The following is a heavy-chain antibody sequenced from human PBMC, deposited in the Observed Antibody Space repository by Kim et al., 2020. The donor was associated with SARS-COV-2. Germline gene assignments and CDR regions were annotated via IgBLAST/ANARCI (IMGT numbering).Heavy chain of an antibody. V-gene: IGHV3-7*01. Sequence: VDSVKGRFTISRDNAKNSLDLQMNSLRAEDTAVYYCARDRKPSQYYGMDVWGQGTTVTVSS. J-gene: IGHJ6*02. CDR3: ARDRKPSQYYGMDV.